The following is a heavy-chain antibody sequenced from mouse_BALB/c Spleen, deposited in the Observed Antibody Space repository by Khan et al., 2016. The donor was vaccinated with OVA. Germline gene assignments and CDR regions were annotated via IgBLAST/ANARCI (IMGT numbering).Heavy chain of an antibody. J-gene: IGHJ2*01. CDR3: TRSIYYYGSCFDY. D-gene: IGHD1-1*01. CDR1: GYTFTSYW. Sequence: QVQLQQPGAELVRPGASVKLSCKASGYTFTSYWINWVKQRPGQGLEWIGNIYPSDTYTNYNQNFKDKATLTVDKSSSTAYMLLTGPTSEDSAVYYGTRSIYYYGSCFDYWGQGTTLTVSS. CDR2: IYPSDTYT. V-gene: IGHV1-69*02.